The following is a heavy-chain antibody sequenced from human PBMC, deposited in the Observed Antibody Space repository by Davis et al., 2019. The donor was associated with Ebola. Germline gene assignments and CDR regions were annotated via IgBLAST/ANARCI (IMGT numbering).Heavy chain of an antibody. CDR1: GGSISSYY. CDR2: IYYSGST. D-gene: IGHD2-2*01. V-gene: IGHV4-59*01. CDR3: ARVRYQVLSYHRGLYGMDV. Sequence: SETLSLTCTVSGGSISSYYWSWIRQPPGKGLEWIGYIYYSGSTNYNPSLKSRVTISVDTSKNQFSLKLNSVTAADTAVYYCARVRYQVLSYHRGLYGMDVWGQGTTVTVSS. J-gene: IGHJ6*02.